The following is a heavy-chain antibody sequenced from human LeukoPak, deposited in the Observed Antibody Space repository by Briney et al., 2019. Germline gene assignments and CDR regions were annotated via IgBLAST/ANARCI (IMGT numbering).Heavy chain of an antibody. CDR3: ARLGDIVVVPASAPEGYYYGMDV. J-gene: IGHJ6*02. Sequence: PGESLKISCKGSGYSFTSYWIGWVRQMPGKGLEWMGIIYPGDSDTRYSPSFQGQVTISADKSISTAYLQWSSLKASDTAMYYCARLGDIVVVPASAPEGYYYGMDVWGQGTTVTVSS. V-gene: IGHV5-51*01. CDR1: GYSFTSYW. CDR2: IYPGDSDT. D-gene: IGHD2-2*01.